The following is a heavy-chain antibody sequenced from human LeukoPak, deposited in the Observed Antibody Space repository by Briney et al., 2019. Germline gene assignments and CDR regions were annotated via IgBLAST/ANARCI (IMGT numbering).Heavy chain of an antibody. Sequence: SGTLSLTCAVSGGSISSSNWWSWVRQPPGKGLEWIGEIYHSGSTNYNPSLKSRVTISVDKSKNQFSLKLSSVTAADTAVYYCARDVRGSYGNYYYYYMDVWGKGTTVTVSS. J-gene: IGHJ6*03. D-gene: IGHD5-18*01. CDR1: GGSISSSNW. CDR3: ARDVRGSYGNYYYYYMDV. CDR2: IYHSGST. V-gene: IGHV4-4*02.